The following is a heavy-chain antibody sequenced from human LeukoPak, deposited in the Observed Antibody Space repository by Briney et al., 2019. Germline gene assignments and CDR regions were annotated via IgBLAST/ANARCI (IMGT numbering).Heavy chain of an antibody. V-gene: IGHV4-4*02. D-gene: IGHD3-3*01. Sequence: SGTLSLTCAVSGGSISSSNWWSWVRQPPGKGLEWIGEIYHSGSTNYNPSLKSRVTISVDKSKNQFPLKLSSVTAADTAVYYCARTNHDFWSGYYKGEFDYWGQGTLVTVSS. CDR3: ARTNHDFWSGYYKGEFDY. CDR2: IYHSGST. J-gene: IGHJ4*02. CDR1: GGSISSSNW.